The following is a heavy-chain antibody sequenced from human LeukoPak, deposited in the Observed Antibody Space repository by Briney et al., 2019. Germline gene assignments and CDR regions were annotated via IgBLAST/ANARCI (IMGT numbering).Heavy chain of an antibody. CDR3: AKDIRRGVVVIKGY. CDR2: IRYDGRNK. Sequence: PGGSLRLSCAASGFTFSSYGMHWVRQAPGKGLEWVAFIRYDGRNKYYADSVKGRFTISRDNSKNTLYLQMNSLRAEDTAVYYCAKDIRRGVVVIKGYWGQGTLVTVSS. D-gene: IGHD3-22*01. J-gene: IGHJ4*02. V-gene: IGHV3-30*02. CDR1: GFTFSSYG.